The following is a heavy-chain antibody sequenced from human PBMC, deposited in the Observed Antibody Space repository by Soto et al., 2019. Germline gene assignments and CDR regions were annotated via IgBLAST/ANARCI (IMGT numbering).Heavy chain of an antibody. Sequence: GGSLRLSCSASGFTFSSYAMHWVRQAPGKGLEYVSAISSNGGSTYYADSVKGRLTISRDNSKNTLYLQMSSLRAEDTAVYYCVKALRYFDWLPDFDYWGQGTLVTVSS. D-gene: IGHD3-9*01. J-gene: IGHJ4*02. V-gene: IGHV3-64D*06. CDR1: GFTFSSYA. CDR2: ISSNGGST. CDR3: VKALRYFDWLPDFDY.